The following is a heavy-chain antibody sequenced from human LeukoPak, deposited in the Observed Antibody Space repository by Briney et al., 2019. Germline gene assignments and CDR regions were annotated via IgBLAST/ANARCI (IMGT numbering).Heavy chain of an antibody. J-gene: IGHJ4*02. CDR3: ARGGGDYDSSGYFDY. V-gene: IGHV3-74*01. CDR1: GFTFSNYW. Sequence: GGSLRLSCAASGFTFSNYWMHWVRQAPGKGLVWVSRINTDGTYLHYAESVKGRFTISRDNSKNTLYLQMNSLRAEDTAVYYCARGGGDYDSSGYFDYWGRGTLVTVSS. CDR2: INTDGTYL. D-gene: IGHD3-22*01.